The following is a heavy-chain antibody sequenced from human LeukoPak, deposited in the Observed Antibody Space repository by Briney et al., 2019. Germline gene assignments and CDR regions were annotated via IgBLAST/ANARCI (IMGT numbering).Heavy chain of an antibody. D-gene: IGHD3-3*01. J-gene: IGHJ4*02. V-gene: IGHV4-34*01. CDR1: GGSFSDYY. CDR3: ARMPKHITILGVVPITPV. CDR2: INHSGRN. Sequence: SETLSLTCAVYGGSFSDYYWTWIRQPPGMGLEWIGEINHSGRNNYNPSLKSRVTISVDTSKNQFSLKLSSVTAADTAVYYCARMPKHITILGVVPITPVWGQGTQVSVSS.